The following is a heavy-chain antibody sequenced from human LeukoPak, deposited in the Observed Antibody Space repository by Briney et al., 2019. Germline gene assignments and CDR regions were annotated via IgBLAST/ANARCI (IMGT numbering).Heavy chain of an antibody. V-gene: IGHV4-61*08. J-gene: IGHJ3*02. D-gene: IGHD2-21*02. CDR2: IYYSGST. CDR3: ARVKHIVVVTAIPSDAFDI. Sequence: SETLSLTCTVSGGSISSGDYYWSWIRQPPGKGLEWIGYIYYSGSTNYNPSLKSRVTISVDTSKNQFSLKLSSVTAADTAVYYCARVKHIVVVTAIPSDAFDIWGQGTMVTVSS. CDR1: GGSISSGDYY.